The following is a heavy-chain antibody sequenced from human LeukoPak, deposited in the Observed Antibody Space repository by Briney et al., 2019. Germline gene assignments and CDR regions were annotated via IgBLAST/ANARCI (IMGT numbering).Heavy chain of an antibody. D-gene: IGHD6-19*01. Sequence: SVKVSCKASGGTFSSYAISWVRQAPGQGLEWMGGINPIFGTANYAQKFQGRVTITTDESTSTAYMELSSLRSEDTAVYYCARESRAGKQWLVLGRHWFDPWGQGTLVTVSS. V-gene: IGHV1-69*05. CDR3: ARESRAGKQWLVLGRHWFDP. J-gene: IGHJ5*02. CDR2: INPIFGTA. CDR1: GGTFSSYA.